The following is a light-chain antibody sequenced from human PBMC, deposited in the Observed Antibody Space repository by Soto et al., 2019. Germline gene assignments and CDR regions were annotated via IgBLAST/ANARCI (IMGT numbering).Light chain of an antibody. J-gene: IGKJ5*01. CDR3: QQYDNSPIT. V-gene: IGKV3-20*01. Sequence: EIVLTQSPGILSLSPGERASLSRGASQSISSSFLAWYQQKPGQAPRLLIYGASSRATGIPDRFSGTGSETDFTLTISRLEPEDFAVYYCQQYDNSPITFGQGTRREIK. CDR1: QSISSSF. CDR2: GAS.